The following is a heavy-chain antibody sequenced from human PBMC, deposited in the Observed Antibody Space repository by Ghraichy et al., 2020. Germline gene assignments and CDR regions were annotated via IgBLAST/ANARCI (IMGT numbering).Heavy chain of an antibody. J-gene: IGHJ4*02. CDR2: ISSSSSYI. V-gene: IGHV3-21*01. Sequence: GESLNISCAASGFTFSSYSMNWVRQAPGKGLEWVSSISSSSSYIYYADSVKGRFTISRDNAKNSLYLQMNSLRAEDTAVYYCARAPYDFWSGYHLGPFDYWGQGTLVTVSS. D-gene: IGHD3-3*01. CDR1: GFTFSSYS. CDR3: ARAPYDFWSGYHLGPFDY.